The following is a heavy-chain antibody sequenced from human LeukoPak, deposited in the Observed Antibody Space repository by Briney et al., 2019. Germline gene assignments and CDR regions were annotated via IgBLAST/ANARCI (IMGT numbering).Heavy chain of an antibody. CDR2: IIPIFDTA. V-gene: IGHV1-69*06. D-gene: IGHD5-24*01. J-gene: IGHJ6*03. CDR1: GGTFSSFA. Sequence: GASVKVSCKASGGTFSSFAISWVRQAPGQGLEWMGGIIPIFDTAYYAQKFQGRVTITADKSTSTAYMELSSLRSEDTAVYYCARAGEGYKSYYYYVDVWGKGTTVTVPS. CDR3: ARAGEGYKSYYYYVDV.